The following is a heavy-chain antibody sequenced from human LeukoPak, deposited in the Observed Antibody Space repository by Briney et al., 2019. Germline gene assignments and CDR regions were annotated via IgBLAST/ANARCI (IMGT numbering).Heavy chain of an antibody. Sequence: SETLSLTCTVSGGSISSYYWSWIRQPAGKGLEWIGRIYTSGSTNYNPSLKSRVTMSVDTSKDQFSLKLSSVTAADTAVYYCARDHLRLADYYYMDVWGKGTTVTVSS. CDR3: ARDHLRLADYYYMDV. J-gene: IGHJ6*03. D-gene: IGHD6-19*01. CDR2: IYTSGST. CDR1: GGSISSYY. V-gene: IGHV4-4*07.